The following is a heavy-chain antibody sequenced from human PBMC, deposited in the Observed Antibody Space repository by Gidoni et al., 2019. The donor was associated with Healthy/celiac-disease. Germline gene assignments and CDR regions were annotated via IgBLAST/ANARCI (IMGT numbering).Heavy chain of an antibody. CDR3: ARLPRPTILVYHNWFDP. D-gene: IGHD2-2*02. Sequence: QLQLQESGPGLVQPSETLSLTCTVSGGSISSSSYYWGWIRQPPGKGLEWIGSIYYRGSTYYNPSLKSRVTISVYTSKNQFSLKLSSVTAADTAVYYCARLPRPTILVYHNWFDPWGQGTLVTVSS. CDR2: IYYRGST. CDR1: GGSISSSSYY. J-gene: IGHJ5*02. V-gene: IGHV4-39*01.